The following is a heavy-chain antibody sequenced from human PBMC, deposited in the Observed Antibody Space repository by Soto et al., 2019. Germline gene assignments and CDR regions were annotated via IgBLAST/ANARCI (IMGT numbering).Heavy chain of an antibody. V-gene: IGHV1-69*02. CDR2: IIPILHIA. CDR1: GGTFSSYT. Sequence: QVQLVQSGAEVKKPGSSVKVSCKASGGTFSSYTVSWVRQAPGQGLEWMGRIIPILHIANYAQKFQGRVTITADKSTSTAYMELSSLISEDTAVYYCALSYGSGSYNPFDYWGQGTLVTVSS. CDR3: ALSYGSGSYNPFDY. D-gene: IGHD3-10*01. J-gene: IGHJ4*02.